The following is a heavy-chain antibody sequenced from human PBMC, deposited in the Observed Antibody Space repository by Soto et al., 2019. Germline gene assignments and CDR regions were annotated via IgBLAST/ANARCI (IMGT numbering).Heavy chain of an antibody. J-gene: IGHJ6*03. CDR2: ISSSSSYI. CDR3: ARVGATILLDYYYYMDV. Sequence: GGSLRLSCAASGFTFSSYSMNWVRQAPGKGLEWVSSISSSSSYIYYADSVKGRFTISRDNAKNSLYLQMNSLRAEDTAVYYCARVGATILLDYYYYMDVWGKGTTVTVSS. CDR1: GFTFSSYS. V-gene: IGHV3-21*01. D-gene: IGHD5-12*01.